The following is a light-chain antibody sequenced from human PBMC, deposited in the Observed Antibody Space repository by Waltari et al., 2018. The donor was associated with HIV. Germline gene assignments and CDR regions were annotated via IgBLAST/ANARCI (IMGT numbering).Light chain of an antibody. CDR2: ANT. CDR3: QSYVSSVNVV. CDR1: SSNIGEAYD. J-gene: IGLJ3*02. Sequence: QSVLTQPPTVSGAPGQTVTISCTGSSSNIGEAYDVHWYQQVPGTAPKLLINANTNRPSGVPDRFSGSKAGTSASLAISGLQTEDEADYYCQSYVSSVNVVFGGGTRVTVL. V-gene: IGLV1-40*01.